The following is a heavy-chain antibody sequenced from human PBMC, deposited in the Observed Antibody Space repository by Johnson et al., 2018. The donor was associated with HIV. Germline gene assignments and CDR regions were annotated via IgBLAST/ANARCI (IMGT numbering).Heavy chain of an antibody. D-gene: IGHD6-19*01. CDR3: ARGEYSSGWSNTFDI. J-gene: IGHJ3*02. Sequence: APGKGLEWVAVISYDGSNRYYADSVKVRFTISRDNSKNTLYLQMNSLWAEDTAVYYCARGEYSSGWSNTFDIWGQGTMVTVSS. V-gene: IGHV3-30-3*01. CDR2: ISYDGSNR.